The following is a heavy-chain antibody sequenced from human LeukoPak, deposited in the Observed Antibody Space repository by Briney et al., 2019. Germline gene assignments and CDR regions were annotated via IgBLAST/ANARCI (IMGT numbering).Heavy chain of an antibody. Sequence: SETLSLTWTVAGGSISSYYCSWIRQPAGGGLEWIGRIYTRGSTNYNPSLKPRVTMSVDTSKNQFSLRLSSVTAADTAVYYCARVESSGYYGDWGQGTLVTVSS. CDR3: ARVESSGYYGD. CDR2: IYTRGST. J-gene: IGHJ4*02. V-gene: IGHV4-4*07. CDR1: GGSISSYY. D-gene: IGHD3-22*01.